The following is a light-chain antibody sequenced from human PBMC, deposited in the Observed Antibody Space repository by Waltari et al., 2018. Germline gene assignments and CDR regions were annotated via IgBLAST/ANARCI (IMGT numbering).Light chain of an antibody. V-gene: IGKV4-1*01. Sequence: DIVMTQSPDSLAVSLGERATINCKSSQSFSSSFNNKNYLTWFQQKAGEPPKLLIYWASTRESGVPDRFSGSGSGTDFTLTISGLQAEDVAVYYCQQYSATPPTFGQGTKVEIK. CDR3: QQYSATPPT. CDR1: QSFSSSFNNKNY. CDR2: WAS. J-gene: IGKJ1*01.